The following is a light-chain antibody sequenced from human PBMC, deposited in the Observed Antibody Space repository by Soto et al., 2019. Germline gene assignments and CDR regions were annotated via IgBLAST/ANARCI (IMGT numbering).Light chain of an antibody. J-gene: IGKJ1*01. V-gene: IGKV3-20*01. Sequence: EIVLTQSPATLSLSPGARAPLSCRASQSVNNYLAWYQQRPGQAPRLLIYGASNRATGIPDRFSGSGSGTDFTLTISRLEPEDFAVDYCQQYGSSGTFGQGTKVDIK. CDR2: GAS. CDR3: QQYGSSGT. CDR1: QSVNNY.